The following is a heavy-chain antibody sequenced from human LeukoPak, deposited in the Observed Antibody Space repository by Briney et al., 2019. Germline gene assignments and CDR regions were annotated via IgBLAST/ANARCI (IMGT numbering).Heavy chain of an antibody. D-gene: IGHD2-2*01. CDR1: GYTFTNYA. J-gene: IGHJ5*02. V-gene: IGHV7-4-1*02. Sequence: ASVKVSCKASGYTFTNYAMNWVRQAPGQGLEWMGWIHPSTGNPTYAQGFTGRFVFSLDTSVSTTYLQISSLKAEDTAVYYCARPDDGEYPAGWFDPWGQGTLVTVSS. CDR3: ARPDDGEYPAGWFDP. CDR2: IHPSTGNP.